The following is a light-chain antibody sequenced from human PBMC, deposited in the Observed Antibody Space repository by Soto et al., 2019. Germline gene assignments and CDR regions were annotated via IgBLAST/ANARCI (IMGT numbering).Light chain of an antibody. V-gene: IGLV2-18*02. J-gene: IGLJ3*02. CDR1: SSDVGSYNR. CDR3: TSYTSSRTWV. CDR2: EVT. Sequence: QSALTQPPSVSGYPGQSVTISCTGTSSDVGSYNRVSWYQQPPGTAPKLMIYEVTNWPSVVPNRFSASKSGNTASLTISGLQAEDDADYYCTSYTSSRTWVFGGGTQQTVL.